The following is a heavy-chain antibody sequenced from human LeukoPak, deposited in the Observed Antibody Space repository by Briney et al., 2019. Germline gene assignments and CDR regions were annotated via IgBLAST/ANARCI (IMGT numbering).Heavy chain of an antibody. CDR2: IKQDGSEK. V-gene: IGHV3-7*03. Sequence: GGSLRLSCAASTFTFSNYWMSWVRQAPGKGLEWVANIKQDGSEKYYVDSVKGRFTISRDNAKTSLYLQMNSLRAEDTALFYCAKDRIAVAGTAFDYWGQGTLVTVSS. CDR1: TFTFSNYW. J-gene: IGHJ4*02. CDR3: AKDRIAVAGTAFDY. D-gene: IGHD6-19*01.